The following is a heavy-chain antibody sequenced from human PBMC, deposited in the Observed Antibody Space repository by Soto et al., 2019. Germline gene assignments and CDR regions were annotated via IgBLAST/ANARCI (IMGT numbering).Heavy chain of an antibody. D-gene: IGHD1-26*01. CDR1: VASFSGYY. J-gene: IGHJ4*02. Sequence: SETLSLTCAVYVASFSGYYWSWIRQPPGKGLEWIGEINHSGSTNYNPSLKSRVTISVDTSKNQFSLKLSSVTAADTAVYYCARGRLGGAADWGQGTLVTVSS. CDR3: ARGRLGGAAD. CDR2: INHSGST. V-gene: IGHV4-34*01.